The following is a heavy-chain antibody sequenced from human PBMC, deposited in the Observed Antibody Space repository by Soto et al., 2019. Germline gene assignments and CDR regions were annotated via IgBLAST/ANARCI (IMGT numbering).Heavy chain of an antibody. CDR2: INPNSGGT. V-gene: IGHV1-2*04. Sequence: ASVKVSCKASGYTFTGYYMHWVRQAPGQGLEWMGWINPNSGGTNYAQKFQGWVTMTRDTSISTAYMELSRLRSDDTAVYYCARDMAYCGGDCSPRGSDAFDIWGQGTMVPVSS. J-gene: IGHJ3*02. CDR3: ARDMAYCGGDCSPRGSDAFDI. D-gene: IGHD2-21*02. CDR1: GYTFTGYY.